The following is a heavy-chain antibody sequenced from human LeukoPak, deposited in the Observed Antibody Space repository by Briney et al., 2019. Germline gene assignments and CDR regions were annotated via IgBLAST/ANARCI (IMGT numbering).Heavy chain of an antibody. J-gene: IGHJ4*02. V-gene: IGHV3-48*02. CDR2: ISSSSSTT. CDR1: GFTFSSYS. D-gene: IGHD4-17*01. CDR3: ARDYGDYGEYFDY. Sequence: GRSLRLSCAASGFTFSSYSMNWVRQAPGKGLEWVSYISSSSSTTYYADSVKGRFTISRDNAKNSVFLQMNILRDEDTAVYYCARDYGDYGEYFDYWGQGTLVTVSS.